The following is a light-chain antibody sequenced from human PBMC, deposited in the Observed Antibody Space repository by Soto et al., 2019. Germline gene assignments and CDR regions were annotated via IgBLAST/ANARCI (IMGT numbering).Light chain of an antibody. Sequence: QSALTQPPSAFGSPGQSVTISCTGTSSDVGGYKYVSWYQQHPDKAPKLMIFEVNKRPSGVPDRFSGSKSGNTASLTVSGLQAEDEADYYCSSYAGINNLGVFGTGTKLTVL. V-gene: IGLV2-8*01. J-gene: IGLJ1*01. CDR2: EVN. CDR3: SSYAGINNLGV. CDR1: SSDVGGYKY.